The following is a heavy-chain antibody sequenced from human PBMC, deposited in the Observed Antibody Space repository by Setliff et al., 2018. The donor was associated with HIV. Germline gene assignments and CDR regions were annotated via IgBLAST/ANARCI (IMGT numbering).Heavy chain of an antibody. Sequence: SVKVSCKTSGGTFSSYSISWVRQAPGQGLEWMGGVLPIFGSTNYAHRFQGRVTITADESTSTAYMELRNLRHDDTALYYCARDDRNWNPLDVFDIWGQGTLVTVSS. V-gene: IGHV1-69*13. CDR2: VLPIFGST. J-gene: IGHJ3*02. CDR3: ARDDRNWNPLDVFDI. CDR1: GGTFSSYS. D-gene: IGHD1-1*01.